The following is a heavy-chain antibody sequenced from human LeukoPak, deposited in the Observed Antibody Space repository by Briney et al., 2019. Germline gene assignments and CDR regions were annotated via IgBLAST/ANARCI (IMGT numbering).Heavy chain of an antibody. D-gene: IGHD6-13*01. CDR1: GGSFSGYY. CDR3: ARDFSSSWYEWFDP. J-gene: IGHJ5*02. V-gene: IGHV4-34*01. Sequence: SETLSLTCAVYGGSFSGYYWSWIRQPPGKGLEWIGEINHSGSTNYNPSLKSRVTISVDTSKNQFSLKLSSVTAADTAVYYCARDFSSSWYEWFDPWGQGTLVTVSS. CDR2: INHSGST.